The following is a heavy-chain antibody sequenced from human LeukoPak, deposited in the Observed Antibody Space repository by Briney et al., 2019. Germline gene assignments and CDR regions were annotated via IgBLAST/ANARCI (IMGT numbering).Heavy chain of an antibody. D-gene: IGHD3-22*01. CDR3: ARYSSGFDY. CDR2: ISASGTTI. J-gene: IGHJ4*02. Sequence: GGSLRLSCAASGFSFSSYEMNWVRQAPGKGLEWVSYISASGTTIYYADSVKGRFTISRDNAKNSLYLQMNSLRAEDTAVYYCARYSSGFDYWGQGTLVTVSS. CDR1: GFSFSSYE. V-gene: IGHV3-48*03.